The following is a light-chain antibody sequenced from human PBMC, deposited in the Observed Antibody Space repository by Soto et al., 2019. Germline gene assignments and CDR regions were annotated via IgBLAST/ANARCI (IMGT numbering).Light chain of an antibody. Sequence: EIVLTQSPATLSLSPGERATLSCRASQSVSIYLAWYQQKPGQAPRLLIYDASNRATGIPARFSGSESGTDFTLTISGLEPEDLAVYYCQMRNTFGQGTRLEIK. V-gene: IGKV3-11*01. CDR2: DAS. CDR3: QMRNT. CDR1: QSVSIY. J-gene: IGKJ5*01.